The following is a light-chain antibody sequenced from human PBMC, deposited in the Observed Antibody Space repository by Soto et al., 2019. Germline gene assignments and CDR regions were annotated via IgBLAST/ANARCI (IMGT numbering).Light chain of an antibody. CDR2: DVS. V-gene: IGKV2D-29*01. CDR1: QSLVYSDGRTY. CDR3: MQTVKFPWT. J-gene: IGKJ1*01. Sequence: VLTQTPLSLSVTPGQAASISCKSTQSLVYSDGRTYFYWYLQKPGQPPQLLIYDVSHRFSGVPDRFSGSASGTDFTLKISRVEAEDIGIYYCMQTVKFPWTFGQGTRVEIK.